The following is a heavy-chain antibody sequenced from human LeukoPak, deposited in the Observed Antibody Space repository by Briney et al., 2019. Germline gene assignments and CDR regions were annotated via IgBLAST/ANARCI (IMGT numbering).Heavy chain of an antibody. CDR1: GFTFSGYW. Sequence: GGSLRLSFAASGFTFSGYWMNWVRQAPGKGLEWVANIKQNGSERYSVDSVKGRFTISRDNARNSLYLKMNNLRDEDTAVYYCARVGASWYFDLWGRGTLVTVSS. V-gene: IGHV3-7*01. CDR2: IKQNGSER. J-gene: IGHJ2*01. D-gene: IGHD1-26*01. CDR3: ARVGASWYFDL.